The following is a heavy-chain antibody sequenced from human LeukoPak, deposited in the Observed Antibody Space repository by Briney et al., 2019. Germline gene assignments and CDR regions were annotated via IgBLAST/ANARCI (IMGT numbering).Heavy chain of an antibody. Sequence: PGGSLRLSCAASGFTFSSYEMNWVRQAPGKGLEWVSYISSSGSTIYYADSVKGRFTISRDNAKNSLCLQMNSLRAEDTAVYYCARVQDYFDYWGQGTLVTVSS. J-gene: IGHJ4*02. CDR3: ARVQDYFDY. V-gene: IGHV3-48*03. CDR1: GFTFSSYE. CDR2: ISSSGSTI.